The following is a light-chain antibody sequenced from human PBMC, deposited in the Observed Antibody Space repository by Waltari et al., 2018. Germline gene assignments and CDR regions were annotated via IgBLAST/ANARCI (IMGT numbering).Light chain of an antibody. V-gene: IGKV3-11*01. Sequence: PGESATLSCRASQSVRSSLAWYQQKPGQAPRLLIYDAYKRATGVPARFGGSGSGTDFTLTISSLEPEDFAVYYCQQCSSWPLTFGGGTKVEIK. J-gene: IGKJ4*01. CDR2: DAY. CDR3: QQCSSWPLT. CDR1: QSVRSS.